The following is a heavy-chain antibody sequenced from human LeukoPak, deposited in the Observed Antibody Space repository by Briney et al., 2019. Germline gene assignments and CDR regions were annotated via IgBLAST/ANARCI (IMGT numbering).Heavy chain of an antibody. Sequence: GRSLRLSCAVSEFTFSHFAMPWVRQAPGKGLEWVAVVSSHGNDGYYADSVKGRFTISRDNSKNTLYLQIDSLRAEDTAIYYCTRDAYNFNDFDYWGPGTLVTVSS. J-gene: IGHJ4*02. D-gene: IGHD5-24*01. CDR2: VSSHGNDG. CDR1: EFTFSHFA. V-gene: IGHV3-30*01. CDR3: TRDAYNFNDFDY.